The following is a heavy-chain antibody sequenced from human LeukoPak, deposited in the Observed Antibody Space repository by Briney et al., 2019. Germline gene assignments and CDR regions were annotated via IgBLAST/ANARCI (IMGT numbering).Heavy chain of an antibody. CDR3: ARAYSSSWYGHYYYGMDV. CDR2: INPNSGGT. J-gene: IGHJ6*02. V-gene: IGHV1-2*04. CDR1: GYTFTSYY. D-gene: IGHD6-13*01. Sequence: ASVKVSCKPSGYTFTSYYMHWVRQAPGQGLEWMGWINPNSGGTNYAQKFQGWVTMTRDTSISTAYMELSRLRSDDTAVYYCARAYSSSWYGHYYYGMDVWGQGTTVTVSS.